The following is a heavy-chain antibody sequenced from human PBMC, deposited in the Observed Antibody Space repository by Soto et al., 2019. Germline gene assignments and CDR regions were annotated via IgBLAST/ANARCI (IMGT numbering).Heavy chain of an antibody. J-gene: IGHJ4*02. D-gene: IGHD3-3*01. V-gene: IGHV3-30*18. Sequence: GGSLRLSCAASGFTFSSYGMHWVRQAPGKGLEWVAVISYDGSNKYYADSVKGRFTISRDNSKNTLYLQMNSLRAEDTAVYYCAKDPTYYDFWSGYRHPTFDYWGQGTLVTVSS. CDR2: ISYDGSNK. CDR1: GFTFSSYG. CDR3: AKDPTYYDFWSGYRHPTFDY.